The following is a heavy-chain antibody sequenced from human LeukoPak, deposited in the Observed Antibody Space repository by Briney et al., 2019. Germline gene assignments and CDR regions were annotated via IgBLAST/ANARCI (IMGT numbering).Heavy chain of an antibody. D-gene: IGHD6-19*01. CDR2: ILGDGSST. J-gene: IGHJ4*02. CDR1: GFTFSNYP. V-gene: IGHV3-64*01. CDR3: ARDGTSGWHFDY. Sequence: GGSLRLSCAASGFTFSNYPMHWVRQAPGKGLDYVSSILGDGSSTSYANSVRGRFTISRDNSRNTLYLQMGSLRADDMAVYYCARDGTSGWHFDYRGQGTLVTVSS.